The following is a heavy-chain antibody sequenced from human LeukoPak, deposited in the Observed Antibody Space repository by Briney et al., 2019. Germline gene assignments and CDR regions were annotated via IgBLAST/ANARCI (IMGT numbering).Heavy chain of an antibody. CDR3: VRSAVAGTLGYFDY. D-gene: IGHD6-19*01. CDR1: GYTFTGYY. CDR2: INPNSGGT. Sequence: ASVKVSCKASGYTFTGYYMHWVRQAPGQGLEWMGWINPNSGGTNYAQKFQGWVTMTRDTSISTAYMELSRLRSDDTAVHYCVRSAVAGTLGYFDYWGQGTLVTVSS. J-gene: IGHJ4*02. V-gene: IGHV1-2*04.